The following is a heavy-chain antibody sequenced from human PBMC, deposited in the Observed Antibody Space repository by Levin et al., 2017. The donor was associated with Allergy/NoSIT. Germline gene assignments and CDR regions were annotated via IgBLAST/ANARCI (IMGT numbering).Heavy chain of an antibody. D-gene: IGHD5-18*01. CDR1: GFTFSSYS. J-gene: IGHJ4*02. CDR3: ATSRGYSYDPVYYFDY. Sequence: GGSLRLSCAASGFTFSSYSMNWVRQAPGKGLEWVSSISSSSSYIYYADSVKGRFTISRDNAKNSLYLQMNSLRAEDTAVYYCATSRGYSYDPVYYFDYWGQGTLVTVSS. V-gene: IGHV3-21*01. CDR2: ISSSSSYI.